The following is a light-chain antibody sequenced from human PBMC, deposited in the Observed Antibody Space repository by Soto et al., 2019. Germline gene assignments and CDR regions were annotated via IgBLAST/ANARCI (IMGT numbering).Light chain of an antibody. J-gene: IGKJ4*01. CDR1: QGISSY. Sequence: AIRMTQSPSSFSASTGDRVTITCRASQGISSYLAWYQQKPGKAPKLLIYAASTLQSGVPSRFSGSGSGTDFILTISCLQSEDFATYYCQQYYSYPPGFGGGTKVEIK. CDR3: QQYYSYPPG. V-gene: IGKV1-8*01. CDR2: AAS.